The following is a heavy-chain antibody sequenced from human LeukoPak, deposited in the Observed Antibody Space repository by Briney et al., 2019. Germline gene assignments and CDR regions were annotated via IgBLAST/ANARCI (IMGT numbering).Heavy chain of an antibody. CDR3: ARDGGPGYSSSWYLY. J-gene: IGHJ4*02. D-gene: IGHD6-13*01. Sequence: SETLSLTCTVSGGSISSSSYYWGWIRQPPGKGLEWIGSMYYSGSTHYNPSLKSRVIISVDTSKNQFSLKLSSVTAADTAVYYCARDGGPGYSSSWYLYWGQGTLVTVSS. V-gene: IGHV4-39*07. CDR2: MYYSGST. CDR1: GGSISSSSYY.